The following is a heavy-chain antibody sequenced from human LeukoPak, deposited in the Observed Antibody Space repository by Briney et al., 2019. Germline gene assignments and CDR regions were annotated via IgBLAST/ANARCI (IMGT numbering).Heavy chain of an antibody. CDR1: GITFSSYG. V-gene: IGHV3-23*01. D-gene: IGHD2-15*01. CDR3: ARVLRYCSGGNCYSGGLGYMDV. Sequence: GALRLSCAASGITFSSYGMSWVRQAPGKGLEWVSSISSTGGTTYYADSVKGRFTISRDNSKNTLYLQMNSLRAEDTAVYYCARVLRYCSGGNCYSGGLGYMDVWGKGTTVTISS. J-gene: IGHJ6*03. CDR2: ISSTGGTT.